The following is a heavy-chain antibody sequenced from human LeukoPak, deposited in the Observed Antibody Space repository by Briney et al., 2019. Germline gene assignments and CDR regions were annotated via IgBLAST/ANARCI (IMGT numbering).Heavy chain of an antibody. Sequence: PSETLSLTCTVSGGSISSYYWSWIRQPPGKGLEWIGEINHSGSTNYNPSLKSRVTISVDTSKNQFSLKLSSVTAADTAVYYCARGPQYCSSTSCYRGNYYYMDVWGKGTTVTVSS. CDR2: INHSGST. V-gene: IGHV4-34*01. D-gene: IGHD2-2*01. CDR3: ARGPQYCSSTSCYRGNYYYMDV. CDR1: GGSISSYY. J-gene: IGHJ6*03.